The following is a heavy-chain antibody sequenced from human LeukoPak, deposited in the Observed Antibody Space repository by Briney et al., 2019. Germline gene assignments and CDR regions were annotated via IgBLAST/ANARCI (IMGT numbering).Heavy chain of an antibody. CDR3: AHGSAQYYEY. CDR1: GFTFSTFA. Sequence: GGSLRLSCTASGFTFSTFALNWVRQAPGRGLEWVGRIRSQTAGGTTDFAAPVKGRFSISRDDSKNSLYLQMNSLTSEDTAVYYCAHGSAQYYEYWGQGTLVTVSS. CDR2: IRSQTAGGTT. J-gene: IGHJ1*01. V-gene: IGHV3-15*07. D-gene: IGHD2-15*01.